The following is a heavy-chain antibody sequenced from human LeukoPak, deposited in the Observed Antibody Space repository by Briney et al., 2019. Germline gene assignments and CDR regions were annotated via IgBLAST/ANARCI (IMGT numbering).Heavy chain of an antibody. CDR2: ISSSSSYI. J-gene: IGHJ3*02. Sequence: GGSLRLSCAASGFTFSSYSMNWVRQAPGKGLEWVSSISSSSSYIYYADSVKGRFTISRDNAKNSLYLQMNSLRAEDTAVYYCARDLKSSIGAFDIWGQGTMVTVSS. CDR3: ARDLKSSIGAFDI. V-gene: IGHV3-21*01. D-gene: IGHD2-2*01. CDR1: GFTFSSYS.